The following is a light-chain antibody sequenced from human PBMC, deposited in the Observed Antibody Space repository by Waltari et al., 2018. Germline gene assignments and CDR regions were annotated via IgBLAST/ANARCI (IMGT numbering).Light chain of an antibody. CDR3: QQSHLTPT. Sequence: DIQMTQSPPSLSASVGDTVTISCRESQPILNFLNWYQNKPGKAPKLLIYAASTLQSGVPSRFSGSGSGTDFSLTIPSLQPADFATYYCQQSHLTPTFGGGTKVQI. CDR1: QPILNF. V-gene: IGKV1-39*01. CDR2: AAS. J-gene: IGKJ4*01.